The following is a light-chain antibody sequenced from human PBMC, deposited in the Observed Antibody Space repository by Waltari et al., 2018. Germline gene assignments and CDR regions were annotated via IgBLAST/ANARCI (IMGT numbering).Light chain of an antibody. CDR2: KVS. CDR3: MQGTHWPYT. Sequence: DVVMTQSPLSLPVTLGQAASISCRSSQSLVYSDGNTHLNWFQQRPGQSPRRLIYKVSSRDSGVPGGFGGSGSGTDFTLRISRVEAEDVGIYYCMQGTHWPYTFGQVTKLEIK. CDR1: QSLVYSDGNTH. V-gene: IGKV2-30*01. J-gene: IGKJ2*01.